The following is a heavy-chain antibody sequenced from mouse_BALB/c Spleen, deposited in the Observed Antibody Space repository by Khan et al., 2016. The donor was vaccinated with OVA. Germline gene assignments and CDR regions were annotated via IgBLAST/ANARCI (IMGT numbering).Heavy chain of an antibody. J-gene: IGHJ4*01. CDR3: ARDGNYMDY. D-gene: IGHD2-1*01. CDR1: GYSITSGYS. CDR2: IYYSGSI. Sequence: EVQLQESGPDLVKPSQSLSLTCTVTGYSITSGYSWHWIRQFPGNKLEWMGYIYYSGSINHNTSLKSRISINRDTSKNQFFLQLNSVTTEDAATYYCARDGNYMDYWGQGTSVTVSS. V-gene: IGHV3-1*02.